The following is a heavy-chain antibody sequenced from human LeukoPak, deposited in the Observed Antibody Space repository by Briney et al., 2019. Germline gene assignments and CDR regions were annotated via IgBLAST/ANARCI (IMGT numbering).Heavy chain of an antibody. CDR1: GFFVSSNY. CDR3: VRGGASYPFDY. D-gene: IGHD3-10*01. V-gene: IGHV3-53*01. CDR2: IYSAGTT. J-gene: IGHJ4*02. Sequence: GGSLRLSCAASGFFVSSNYMSWVRQTPGKGLEWVSVIYSAGTTYHADSVRGRFTISRDNSWNTLHLQMNSLRAEDTAVYYCVRGGASYPFDYWGQGTLVTVSS.